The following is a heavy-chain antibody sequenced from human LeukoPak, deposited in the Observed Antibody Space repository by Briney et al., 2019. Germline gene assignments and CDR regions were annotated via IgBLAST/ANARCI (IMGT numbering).Heavy chain of an antibody. CDR1: GGSISSYY. CDR3: ASDGGTGYAFDM. CDR2: IYYSGST. Sequence: KPSETLSLTCTVSGGSISSYYWSWIRQPPGKGLEWIGYIYYSGSTNYNPSLKSRVTISVDTSKNQFSLKLRSVTAADTAVYYCASDGGTGYAFDMWGQGTTVTVS. D-gene: IGHD2-8*02. J-gene: IGHJ3*02. V-gene: IGHV4-59*08.